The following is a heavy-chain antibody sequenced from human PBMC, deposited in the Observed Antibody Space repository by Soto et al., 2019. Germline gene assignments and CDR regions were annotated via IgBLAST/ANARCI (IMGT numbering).Heavy chain of an antibody. CDR2: IVPILDTA. CDR3: ARRRSTSAIGAVYFYL. V-gene: IGHV1-69*01. Sequence: QEQLVQSGAEVKKPGSSVQVSCKASGGTFNIYAITWVRQAPGQGLEWMGGIVPILDTANSAPKFQGRVTITADESTSTAYMELSSLRSEDTAVYYCARRRSTSAIGAVYFYLWGQGTPVTVSS. D-gene: IGHD2-2*01. CDR1: GGTFNIYA. J-gene: IGHJ1*01.